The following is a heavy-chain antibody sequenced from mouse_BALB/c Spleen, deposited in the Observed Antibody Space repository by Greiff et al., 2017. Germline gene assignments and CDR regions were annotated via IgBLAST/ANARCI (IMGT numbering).Heavy chain of an antibody. V-gene: IGHV14-3*02. CDR2: IDPANGNT. J-gene: IGHJ4*01. CDR1: GFNIKDTY. CDR3: ASTGNYDAMDY. Sequence: VHVKQSGAELVKPGASVKLSCTASGFNIKDTYMHWVKQRPEQGLEWIGRIDPANGNTKYDPKFQGKATITADTSSNTAYLQLSSLTSEDTAVYYCASTGNYDAMDYWGQGTSVTVSS. D-gene: IGHD2-1*01.